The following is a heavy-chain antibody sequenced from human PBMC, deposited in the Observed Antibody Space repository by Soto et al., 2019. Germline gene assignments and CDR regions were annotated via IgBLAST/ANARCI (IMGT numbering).Heavy chain of an antibody. CDR3: ATTGYSSSSGRSLQFDY. J-gene: IGHJ4*02. CDR2: ISGSGGSR. CDR1: GFTFSSYA. D-gene: IGHD6-6*01. Sequence: EVQLLESGGGLVQPGGSLRLSCAASGFTFSSYAMSWVRQAPGKGLEWVSAISGSGGSRYYADSVKGRFTISRDNSKNTLYLQMNSLRAEDTAVYYVATTGYSSSSGRSLQFDYWGQGTLVTVSS. V-gene: IGHV3-23*01.